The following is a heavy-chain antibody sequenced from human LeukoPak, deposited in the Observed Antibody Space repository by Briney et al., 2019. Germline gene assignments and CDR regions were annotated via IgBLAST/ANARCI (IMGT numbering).Heavy chain of an antibody. CDR3: AREHHYDSSGYYRDEYFQH. J-gene: IGHJ1*01. CDR1: GFTISSYA. Sequence: GRSLRLSCAASGFTISSYAMHWVRQAPGKGLAWVAVISYDGSNKYYADSVKGRFTISRDNSKNTLYLQMNSLRAEDTAVYYCAREHHYDSSGYYRDEYFQHWGQGTLVTVSS. V-gene: IGHV3-30-3*01. CDR2: ISYDGSNK. D-gene: IGHD3-22*01.